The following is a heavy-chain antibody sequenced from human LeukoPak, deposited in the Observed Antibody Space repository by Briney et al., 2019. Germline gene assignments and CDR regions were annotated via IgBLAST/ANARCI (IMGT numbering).Heavy chain of an antibody. J-gene: IGHJ5*02. V-gene: IGHV1-69*05. CDR2: INPMSGTT. Sequence: SVKVSCKASGGTGSSYTMNWIRQAPGQGLEWMGRINPMSGTTNYAHKNQGRVTITTDDSTTTVYMELSSLRSDDTAVYYCARSDITMIRGVIPNWFDPWDQGTLVIVSS. CDR1: GGTGSSYT. CDR3: ARSDITMIRGVIPNWFDP. D-gene: IGHD3-10*01.